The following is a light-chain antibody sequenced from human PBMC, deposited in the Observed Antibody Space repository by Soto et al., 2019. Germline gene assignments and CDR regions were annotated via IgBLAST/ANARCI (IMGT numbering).Light chain of an antibody. Sequence: QSALTQPASVSGSPGQSINIYCTGTNIDVGGYDYVSWYKQYPGQAPKVIIYEVTYRPSGVSARFSGSKSGTTASLTISDLQTEDEADYYCSSFTNSNTWVFGGGTQLTVL. V-gene: IGLV2-14*01. CDR3: SSFTNSNTWV. CDR1: NIDVGGYDY. J-gene: IGLJ7*01. CDR2: EVT.